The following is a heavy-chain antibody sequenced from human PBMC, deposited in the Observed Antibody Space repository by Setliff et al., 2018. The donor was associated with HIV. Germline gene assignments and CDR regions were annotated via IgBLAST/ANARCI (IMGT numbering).Heavy chain of an antibody. V-gene: IGHV1-18*01. Sequence: ASVKVSCKTSGYMFIAHGMSWVRRAPGQGLEWMGWIGPYNGRTEYAQEFQGRVSLTIDTSASTAYMELRSLRSDDTAVYYCARDDGGYNYAEASDVWGQGTMVTVSS. D-gene: IGHD3-16*01. CDR1: GYMFIAHG. CDR2: IGPYNGRT. J-gene: IGHJ3*01. CDR3: ARDDGGYNYAEASDV.